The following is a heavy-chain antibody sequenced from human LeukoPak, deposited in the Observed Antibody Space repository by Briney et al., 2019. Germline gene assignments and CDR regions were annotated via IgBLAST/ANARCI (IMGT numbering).Heavy chain of an antibody. CDR3: SRGPLPVTYSYDY. Sequence: HPGGSLRLSCAASGFSFSSYWMSWVRQAPGKGLEWVANIKQDGSGKKYVDSVKGRFTISRDNAKNSLYLQMNSLRADDTAVYYSSRGPLPVTYSYDYWGQGTLVTVSS. V-gene: IGHV3-7*04. D-gene: IGHD5-18*01. CDR2: IKQDGSGK. CDR1: GFSFSSYW. J-gene: IGHJ4*02.